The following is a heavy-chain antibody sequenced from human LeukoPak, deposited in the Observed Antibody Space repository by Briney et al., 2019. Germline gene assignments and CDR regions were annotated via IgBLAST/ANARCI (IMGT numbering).Heavy chain of an antibody. CDR3: ARVAGGYGMDV. CDR1: GFTFSSYG. V-gene: IGHV3-33*01. J-gene: IGHJ6*02. Sequence: GRSLRLSCAASGFTFSSYGMHWVRQAPGKGLEWVAVIWYDGSDKYYADSVKGRFTISRDNSKNTLYLQMDSLRDEDTAVYYCARVAGGYGMDVWGQGTTVTVSS. CDR2: IWYDGSDK. D-gene: IGHD2-8*02.